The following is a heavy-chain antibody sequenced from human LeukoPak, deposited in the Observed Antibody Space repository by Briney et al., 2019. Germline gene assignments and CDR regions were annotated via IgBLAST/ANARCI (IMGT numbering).Heavy chain of an antibody. CDR2: ISSSSSYT. V-gene: IGHV3-11*06. J-gene: IGHJ6*04. D-gene: IGHD3-10*01. Sequence: GGSLRLSCAASGFTFSDYYMSWIRQAPGKGLEWVSYISSSSSYTNYADSVKGRFTISRDNAKNSLYLQMNSLRAEDTAVYYCARDTGSGSYYYYGMAVWGKGTTATASS. CDR3: ARDTGSGSYYYYGMAV. CDR1: GFTFSDYY.